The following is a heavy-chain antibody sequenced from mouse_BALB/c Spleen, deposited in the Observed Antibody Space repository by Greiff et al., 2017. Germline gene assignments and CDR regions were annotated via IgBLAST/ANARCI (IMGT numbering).Heavy chain of an antibody. CDR1: GYTFTSYY. Sequence: VQLQQSGAELVKPGASVKLSCKASGYTFTSYYMYWVKQRPGQGLEWIGEINPSNGGTNFNEKFKSKATLTVDKSSSTAYMQLSSLTSEDSAVYYCTRRTGSSFDYWGQGTTLTVSS. D-gene: IGHD1-1*01. CDR3: TRRTGSSFDY. CDR2: INPSNGGT. J-gene: IGHJ2*01. V-gene: IGHV1S81*02.